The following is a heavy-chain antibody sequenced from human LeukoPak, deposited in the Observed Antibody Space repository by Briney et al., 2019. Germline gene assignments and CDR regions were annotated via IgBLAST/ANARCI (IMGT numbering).Heavy chain of an antibody. CDR2: IYHSGST. CDR1: GGSISNGGYS. J-gene: IGHJ3*02. Sequence: SQTLSLTCAVSGGSISNGGYSWGWIRQPPGKGLEWVGYIYHSGSTYYNPALKSPVTISVDRSKNQFSLKLSSVTAADTAVYYCAREWANGNAFDIWGQGTMVTVSS. CDR3: AREWANGNAFDI. D-gene: IGHD1-26*01. V-gene: IGHV4-30-2*01.